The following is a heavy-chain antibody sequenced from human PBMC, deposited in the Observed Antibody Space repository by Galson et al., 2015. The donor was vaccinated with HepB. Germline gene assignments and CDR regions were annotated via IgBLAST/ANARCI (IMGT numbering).Heavy chain of an antibody. Sequence: SVKVSCKASGYTFTSYGISWVRQAPGQGLEWMGWISAYNGNTNYAQKLQGRVTMTTDTSTSTAYMELRSLRSDDTAVYYCARDLRWNRPTPEAFDIWGQGTMVTVSS. CDR1: GYTFTSYG. V-gene: IGHV1-18*04. J-gene: IGHJ3*02. D-gene: IGHD1-1*01. CDR3: ARDLRWNRPTPEAFDI. CDR2: ISAYNGNT.